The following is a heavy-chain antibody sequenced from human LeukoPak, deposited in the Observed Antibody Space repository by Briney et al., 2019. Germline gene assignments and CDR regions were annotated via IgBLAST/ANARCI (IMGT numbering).Heavy chain of an antibody. D-gene: IGHD3-22*01. CDR1: EFTFSSYA. CDR2: LSASGGST. V-gene: IGHV3-23*01. J-gene: IGHJ4*02. Sequence: GGSLRLSCAASEFTFSSYAMSWVGQAPGKGLEWVSGLSASGGSTYYADSVKGRFTISRDNSKNTLYLQMNSLRAEDTAVYYCAKVDLNSDYDSSGYLDYWGQGTLVTVSS. CDR3: AKVDLNSDYDSSGYLDY.